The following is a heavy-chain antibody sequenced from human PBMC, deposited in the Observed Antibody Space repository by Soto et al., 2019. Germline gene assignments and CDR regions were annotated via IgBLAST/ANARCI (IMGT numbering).Heavy chain of an antibody. Sequence: QVQLVESGGGLVKPGQSLSLSCATSGFTFSDYYMAWIRQAPGKGLEWVGYINNGGDIVHYSDSVKGHFRISRDNTKNSLFIHMTSLRAEDTAIYYCARDVSKTTIGVVDSWGQGALVTVSS. D-gene: IGHD4-17*01. CDR3: ARDVSKTTIGVVDS. CDR1: GFTFSDYY. J-gene: IGHJ4*02. CDR2: INNGGDIV. V-gene: IGHV3-11*01.